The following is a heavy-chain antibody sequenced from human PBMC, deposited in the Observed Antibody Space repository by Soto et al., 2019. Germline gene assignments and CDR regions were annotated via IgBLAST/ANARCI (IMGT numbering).Heavy chain of an antibody. D-gene: IGHD2-15*01. Sequence: GGSLRLSCAASGFTFSSYAMSWVRQAPGKGLEWVSAISGSGGSTYYADSVKGRFTISRDNSKNTLYLQMNSLRAEDTAVYYCAKELGYCSGGSCYFLQIYYYYGMDVWGQGTTVTVSS. J-gene: IGHJ6*02. V-gene: IGHV3-23*01. CDR2: ISGSGGST. CDR3: AKELGYCSGGSCYFLQIYYYYGMDV. CDR1: GFTFSSYA.